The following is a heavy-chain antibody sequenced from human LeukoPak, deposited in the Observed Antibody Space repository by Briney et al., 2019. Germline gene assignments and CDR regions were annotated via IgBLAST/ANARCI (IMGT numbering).Heavy chain of an antibody. V-gene: IGHV4-59*02. J-gene: IGHJ4*02. CDR2: FLYSGTT. D-gene: IGHD1-26*01. Sequence: SETLSLTCSVSTGAVKNYYCTWIRQPPGQGLEWIGNFLYSGTTTYRASLDSRLIISVDNSKNTVSLRLFSVTAADTAVYYCATLVYSGSRYHFDTWGQGTLVTVSS. CDR1: TGAVKNYY. CDR3: ATLVYSGSRYHFDT.